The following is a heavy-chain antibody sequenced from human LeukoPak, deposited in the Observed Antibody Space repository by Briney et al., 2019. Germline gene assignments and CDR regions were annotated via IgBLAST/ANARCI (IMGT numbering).Heavy chain of an antibody. CDR1: GFIVSSSR. J-gene: IGHJ4*02. CDR2: IYSGGDV. Sequence: GGSLRLSCACSGFIVSSSRMSWVRQAPGKGLEWVSAIYSGGDVYYVDSVRGRFTISRDNSKNTLYLQMNSLRAEDTAVYYCARNLHFDYWGQGTLITVSS. V-gene: IGHV3-53*01. CDR3: ARNLHFDY.